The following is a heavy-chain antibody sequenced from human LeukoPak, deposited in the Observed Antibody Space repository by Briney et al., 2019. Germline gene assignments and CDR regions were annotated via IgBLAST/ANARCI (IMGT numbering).Heavy chain of an antibody. D-gene: IGHD5-24*01. CDR2: LYPGDSDS. V-gene: IGHV5-51*01. CDR3: ARASRDGYNQNFDY. CDR1: GYSFFSNYW. J-gene: IGHJ4*02. Sequence: GESLTISCKAYGYSFFSNYWIAWVRQMPGKGLEWMGILYPGDSDSRYSPSFQGQVTISADRSISTAYLHWSSLEVSDTAMYYCARASRDGYNQNFDYWGQGTLVTVSS.